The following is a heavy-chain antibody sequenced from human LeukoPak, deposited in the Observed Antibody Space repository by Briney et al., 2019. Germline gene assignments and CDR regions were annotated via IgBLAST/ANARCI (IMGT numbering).Heavy chain of an antibody. CDR1: GYTVPELS. Sequence: ASVRVSCKVSGYTVPELSMNWVRQAPGKGLEWMGGFDPEAGETIYAQKFKGRFTMTEDSSINIAYMELSSLRSEDTAVYYCTTVLYSSNLAWFDPWGQGTLVTVSS. V-gene: IGHV1-24*01. D-gene: IGHD6-13*01. CDR3: TTVLYSSNLAWFDP. CDR2: FDPEAGET. J-gene: IGHJ5*02.